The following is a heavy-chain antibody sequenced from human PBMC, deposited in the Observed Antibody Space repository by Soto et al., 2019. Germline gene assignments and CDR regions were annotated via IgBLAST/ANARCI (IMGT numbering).Heavy chain of an antibody. CDR2: IYYSGST. CDR3: ARSPEATVTAFDY. Sequence: QVQLQESGPGLVKPSQTLSLTCTVSGGSISSGGYYWSWIRQHPGKGLEWIGYIYYSGSTYYNPSLKSRVTTSVDSSKNQFSLKLSSATAADTAVYYCARSPEATVTAFDYWGQGTLVTVSS. D-gene: IGHD4-17*01. J-gene: IGHJ4*02. CDR1: GGSISSGGYY. V-gene: IGHV4-31*03.